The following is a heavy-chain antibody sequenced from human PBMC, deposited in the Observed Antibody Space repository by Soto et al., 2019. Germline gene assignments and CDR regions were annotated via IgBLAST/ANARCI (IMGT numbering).Heavy chain of an antibody. J-gene: IGHJ4*02. V-gene: IGHV4-59*12. CDR3: ARGARRALASFDY. Sequence: SETLSLTCTGSGGSINSYYWSWIRQPPGKGLEWIGYIYYSGFTNSNPSLKSRVTISVDRSKNQFSLKLSSVTAADTAVYYCARGARRALASFDYWGQGTLVTVSS. D-gene: IGHD6-13*01. CDR2: IYYSGFT. CDR1: GGSINSYY.